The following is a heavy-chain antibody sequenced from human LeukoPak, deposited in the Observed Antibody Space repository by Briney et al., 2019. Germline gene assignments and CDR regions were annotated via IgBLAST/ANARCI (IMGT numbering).Heavy chain of an antibody. D-gene: IGHD3-10*01. CDR3: AESLSSGSYHFDY. CDR2: IYYGGST. V-gene: IGHV4-39*01. Sequence: SETLSLTCTVSGGSISSSSYYWGWIRQPPGKGLEWIGSIYYGGSTYYNPSLKSRVTISVDTSKNQFSLKLSSVTAADTAVYYCAESLSSGSYHFDYWGQGTLVTVSS. CDR1: GGSISSSSYY. J-gene: IGHJ4*02.